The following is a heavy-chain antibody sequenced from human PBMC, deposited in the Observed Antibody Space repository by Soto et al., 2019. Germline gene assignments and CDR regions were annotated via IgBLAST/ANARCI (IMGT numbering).Heavy chain of an antibody. Sequence: QVQLVQSGAEVKKPGASVKVSCKASGYTFTDYYMHWVRQAPGQGLEWMGWINPNSGGTNYAQKFQGWVTMTRDTSISTAYMELSRLRSDDTAVYYCARDTFAAVAPSYYFDYWGQGTLVTVSS. V-gene: IGHV1-2*04. CDR2: INPNSGGT. J-gene: IGHJ4*02. CDR3: ARDTFAAVAPSYYFDY. CDR1: GYTFTDYY. D-gene: IGHD6-19*01.